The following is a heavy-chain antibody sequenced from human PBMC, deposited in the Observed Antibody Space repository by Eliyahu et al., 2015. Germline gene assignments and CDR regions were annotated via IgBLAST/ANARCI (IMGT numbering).Heavy chain of an antibody. CDR2: ISSSSSTL. CDR1: GFTFSSYS. Sequence: EVQLVESGGGLVQPGRSLRLSCAASGFTFSSYSMNWVRQAPGKGLEWVSYISSSSSTLYYADSVKGRFTISRDNAKNSLYLQMKSLRDEDTAVYYCARSGDQGLYYYYMDVWGKGTTVTVSS. V-gene: IGHV3-48*02. D-gene: IGHD2-21*02. J-gene: IGHJ6*03. CDR3: ARSGDQGLYYYYMDV.